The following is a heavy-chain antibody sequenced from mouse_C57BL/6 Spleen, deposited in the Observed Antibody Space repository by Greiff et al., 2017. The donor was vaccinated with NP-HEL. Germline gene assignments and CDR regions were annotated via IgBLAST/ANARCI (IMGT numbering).Heavy chain of an antibody. CDR3: ARGTGPYYFDY. CDR1: GYTFTDYY. D-gene: IGHD4-1*01. V-gene: IGHV1-76*01. CDR2: IYPGSGNT. J-gene: IGHJ2*01. Sequence: QVQLQQSGAELVRPGASVKLSCKASGYTFTDYYINWVKQRPGQGLEWIARIYPGSGNTYYNEKFKGKATLTAEKSSSTAYMQLSSLTSEDSAVYFCARGTGPYYFDYWGQGTTLTVSS.